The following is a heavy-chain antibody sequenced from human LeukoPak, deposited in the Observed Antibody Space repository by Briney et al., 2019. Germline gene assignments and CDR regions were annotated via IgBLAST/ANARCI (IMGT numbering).Heavy chain of an antibody. D-gene: IGHD3-10*01. J-gene: IGHJ5*02. Sequence: SETLSLTCAVYGGSFSGYYRSWIRQPPGKGLEWIGEINHSGSTNYNPSLKSRVTISVDTSKNQFSLKLSSVTAADTAVYYCARVHYPKGWFDPWGQGTLVTVSS. V-gene: IGHV4-34*01. CDR3: ARVHYPKGWFDP. CDR2: INHSGST. CDR1: GGSFSGYY.